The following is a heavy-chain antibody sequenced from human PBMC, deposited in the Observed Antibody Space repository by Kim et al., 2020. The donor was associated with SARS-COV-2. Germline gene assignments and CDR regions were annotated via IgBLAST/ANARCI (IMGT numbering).Heavy chain of an antibody. V-gene: IGHV1-69*13. CDR3: AKPGNQKKNWYFDL. Sequence: SVKVSCKASGGTFSSYAISWVRQAPGQGLEWMGGIIPIFGTANYAQKFQGRVTITADESTSTAYMELSSLRSEDTAVYYCAKPGNQKKNWYFDLWGRGTLVTVSS. D-gene: IGHD6-13*01. CDR1: GGTFSSYA. CDR2: IIPIFGTA. J-gene: IGHJ2*01.